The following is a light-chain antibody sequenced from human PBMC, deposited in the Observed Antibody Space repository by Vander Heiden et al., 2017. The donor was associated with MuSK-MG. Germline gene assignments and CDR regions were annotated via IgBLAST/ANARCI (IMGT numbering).Light chain of an antibody. CDR2: AAS. CDR1: QGINNY. CDR3: QQYKTYPLT. J-gene: IGKJ4*01. V-gene: IGKV1-16*02. Sequence: DIQMTPSPSSLSASVGDRVTITCRASQGINNYLAWFQQKPGKAPKSLIYAASNLQSGVPSKFSGGGSGTDFTLTISSLQPEDFATYYCQQYKTYPLTFGGGTKVEIK.